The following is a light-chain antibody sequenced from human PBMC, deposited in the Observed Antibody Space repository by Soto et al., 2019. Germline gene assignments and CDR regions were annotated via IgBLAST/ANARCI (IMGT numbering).Light chain of an antibody. CDR2: GNT. CDR3: QSFDSSLSGV. Sequence: SVLTQPPSVSGAPGQRVTISCTGSSSNIGAGYDVHWYQQLPGTAPKLLIYGNTNRPSGVPDRFSGSKSGTSASLAITGLQAEDEAEYYCQSFDSSLSGVFGGGTQLTVL. V-gene: IGLV1-40*01. J-gene: IGLJ3*02. CDR1: SSNIGAGYD.